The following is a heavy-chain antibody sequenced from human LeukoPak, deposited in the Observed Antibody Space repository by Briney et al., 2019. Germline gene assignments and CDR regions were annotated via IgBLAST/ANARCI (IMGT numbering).Heavy chain of an antibody. D-gene: IGHD3-3*01. CDR2: IYYSGST. CDR1: GGSISSSSYY. V-gene: IGHV4-61*05. CDR3: ARGDLEWLLYSLSFFDY. J-gene: IGHJ4*02. Sequence: SETLSLTCTVSGGSISSSSYYWGWIRQPPGKGLEWIGYIYYSGSTNYNPSLKSRVTISVDTSKNQFSLKLSSVTAADTAVYYCARGDLEWLLYSLSFFDYWGQGTLVTVSS.